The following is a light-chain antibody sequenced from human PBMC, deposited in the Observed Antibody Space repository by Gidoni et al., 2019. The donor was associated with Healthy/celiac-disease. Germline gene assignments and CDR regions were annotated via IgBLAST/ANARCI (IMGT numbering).Light chain of an antibody. J-gene: IGKJ4*01. Sequence: EIVLTHSPGTLSLSPGERATLSCRASQSVSSSYLAWYQQKPGKAPRLLIYGASSRATGIPDRFRGSGSGTEFNLTISRLEPEDFAVYYCQQYGSSPLTFGGGTKVEIK. CDR1: QSVSSSY. V-gene: IGKV3-20*01. CDR3: QQYGSSPLT. CDR2: GAS.